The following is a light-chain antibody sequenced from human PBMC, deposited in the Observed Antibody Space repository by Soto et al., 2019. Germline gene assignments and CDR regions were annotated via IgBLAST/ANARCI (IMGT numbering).Light chain of an antibody. CDR3: QQRSNWPPIT. J-gene: IGKJ1*01. V-gene: IGKV3-11*01. CDR2: DAS. CDR1: QSVSSY. Sequence: EIVFTQSPATLSLSPGERATLSRRASQSVSSYLAWYQQKPGQAPRLLIYDASNRATGIPARFSGSGSGTDFTLTISSLEPEDFAVYYCQQRSNWPPITFGQGTKVDIK.